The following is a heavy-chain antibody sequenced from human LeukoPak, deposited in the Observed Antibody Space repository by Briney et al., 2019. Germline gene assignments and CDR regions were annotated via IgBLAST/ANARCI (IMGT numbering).Heavy chain of an antibody. Sequence: SETLSLTCTVPGGSISNYYWSWIRQPAGKGLEWNGRIYTSGTTHYNPSLKSRVTMSVDTSKNQFSLNLSSVSAADTAVYYCARFSSIAAAFDYWGLGTLVTVSS. D-gene: IGHD6-13*01. J-gene: IGHJ4*02. CDR2: IYTSGTT. CDR1: GGSISNYY. V-gene: IGHV4-4*07. CDR3: ARFSSIAAAFDY.